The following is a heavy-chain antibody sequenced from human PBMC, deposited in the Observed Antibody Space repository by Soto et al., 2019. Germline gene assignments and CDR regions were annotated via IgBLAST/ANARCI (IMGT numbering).Heavy chain of an antibody. J-gene: IGHJ4*02. CDR3: AKDRGDYIWGSLEY. CDR1: GFNVGNSA. CDR2: ISGSGSTT. D-gene: IGHD3-16*01. V-gene: IGHV3-23*01. Sequence: GGSLRLSCAASGFNVGNSAMSWVRQSPGKGPEWVSAISGSGSTTYYADSVSGRFTISGDNSKNTLYLQMSNLRADDTAIYYCAKDRGDYIWGSLEYWGQGVLVTVSS.